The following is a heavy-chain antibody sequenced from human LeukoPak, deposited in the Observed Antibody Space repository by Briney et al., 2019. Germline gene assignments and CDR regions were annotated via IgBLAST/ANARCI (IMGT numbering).Heavy chain of an antibody. Sequence: GRSLRLSCAASGFTFSSYGMHWVRQAPGKGLEWVAVISYDGSNKYYADSVKGRFTISRDNSKNTLYLQMNSLRAEDTAVYYCAKAGLYSSGFQLDYWGQGTLVTVSS. D-gene: IGHD6-19*01. J-gene: IGHJ4*02. V-gene: IGHV3-30*18. CDR3: AKAGLYSSGFQLDY. CDR2: ISYDGSNK. CDR1: GFTFSSYG.